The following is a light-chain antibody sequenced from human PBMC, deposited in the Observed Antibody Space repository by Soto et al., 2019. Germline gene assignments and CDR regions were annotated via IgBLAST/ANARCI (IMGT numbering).Light chain of an antibody. CDR3: SSWDDNLDAEV. CDR1: SSDVGGYTY. Sequence: QSVLTQPASVSGSPGQSITISCTGTSSDVGGYTYVSWYQQHPGKAPRLMIYEVSYRPSGVSDRFSGSKSGNTASLTISGLQAEDEADYYCSSWDDNLDAEVFGAGTKVTVL. V-gene: IGLV2-14*01. J-gene: IGLJ1*01. CDR2: EVS.